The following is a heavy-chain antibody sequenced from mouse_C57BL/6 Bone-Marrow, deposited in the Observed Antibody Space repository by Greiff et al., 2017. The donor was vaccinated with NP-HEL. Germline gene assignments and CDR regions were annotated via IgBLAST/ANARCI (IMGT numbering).Heavy chain of an antibody. D-gene: IGHD4-1*01. Sequence: QVQLQQPGAELVKPGASVKLSCKASGYTFTSYWMHWVKQRPGQGLEWIGMIHPNSGSTNYNEKFKSKATLTVDKSSSTAYMQLSSLTSEDSAVYYCARKIANWDYFDYWGQGTTLTVSS. CDR2: IHPNSGST. V-gene: IGHV1-64*01. J-gene: IGHJ2*01. CDR1: GYTFTSYW. CDR3: ARKIANWDYFDY.